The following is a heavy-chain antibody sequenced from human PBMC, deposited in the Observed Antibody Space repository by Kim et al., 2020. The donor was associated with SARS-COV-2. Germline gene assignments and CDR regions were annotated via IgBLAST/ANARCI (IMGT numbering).Heavy chain of an antibody. J-gene: IGHJ3*02. CDR3: SKDVDWDNSGAGAFAM. CDR1: GFTFSSFA. V-gene: IGHV3-23*01. Sequence: GGSLRLSCAASGFTFSSFAMNWVRQAPGKGLEWVSGISGSGGSTYYADSVKGRFTFSRDNSKNTLYLQMNSLRAEDTAVYYCSKDVDWDNSGAGAFAMWG. D-gene: IGHD2-15*01. CDR2: ISGSGGST.